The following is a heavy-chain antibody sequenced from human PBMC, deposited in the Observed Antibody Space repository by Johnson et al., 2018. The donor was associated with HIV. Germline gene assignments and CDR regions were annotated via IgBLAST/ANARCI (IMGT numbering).Heavy chain of an antibody. D-gene: IGHD6-19*01. CDR2: IWYDGSNK. V-gene: IGHV3-33*01. Sequence: QMQLVESGGGVVQPGRSLRLSCAASGFTFSSYGMHWVRQAPGKGLEWVAVIWYDGSNKYYADSVKGRFTISRDNSKNTLFLQMNSLRVEDTAIYYCAGRSSAWYEDAFDIWGQGTMVTVSS. J-gene: IGHJ3*02. CDR1: GFTFSSYG. CDR3: AGRSSAWYEDAFDI.